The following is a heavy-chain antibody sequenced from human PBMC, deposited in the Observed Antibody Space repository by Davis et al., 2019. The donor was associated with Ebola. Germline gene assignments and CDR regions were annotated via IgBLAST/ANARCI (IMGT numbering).Heavy chain of an antibody. D-gene: IGHD1-7*01. CDR2: IKQDGSEK. J-gene: IGHJ4*02. CDR1: GFTFSDYY. Sequence: GESLKISCAASGFTFSDYYMSWVRQAPGKGLEWVANIKQDGSEKYYVDSVKGRFTISRDNAKNSLHLQMNSLRAEDTAVYYCARDRYNWNYVGNFDYWGQGTLVTVSS. V-gene: IGHV3-7*01. CDR3: ARDRYNWNYVGNFDY.